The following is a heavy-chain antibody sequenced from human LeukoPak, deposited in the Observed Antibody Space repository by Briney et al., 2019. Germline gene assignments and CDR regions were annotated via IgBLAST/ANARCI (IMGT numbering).Heavy chain of an antibody. J-gene: IGHJ5*02. D-gene: IGHD6-13*01. V-gene: IGHV4-61*01. CDR3: ARGLRGIAAAGTRVNWFDP. CDR2: IYYSGST. Sequence: SETLPLTCTVSGGSVSSGSYYWSWIRQPPGKGLEWIGYIYYSGSTNYNPSLKSRVTISVDTSKNQFSLKLSSVTAADTAVYYCARGLRGIAAAGTRVNWFDPWGQGTLVTVSS. CDR1: GGSVSSGSYY.